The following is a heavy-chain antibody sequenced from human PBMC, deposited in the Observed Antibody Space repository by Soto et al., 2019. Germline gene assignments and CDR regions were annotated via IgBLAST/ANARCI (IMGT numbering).Heavy chain of an antibody. V-gene: IGHV3-30*18. CDR3: AKDRGGGSCCLGY. J-gene: IGHJ4*02. CDR2: ISYDGSNK. D-gene: IGHD2-15*01. CDR1: GFTFSSYG. Sequence: PGGSLRLSCAASGFTFSSYGMHWVRQAPGKGLEWVAVISYDGSNKYYADSVKGRFTISRDNSKNTLYLQMNSLRAEDTAVYYCAKDRGGGSCCLGYWGQGTLVTVSS.